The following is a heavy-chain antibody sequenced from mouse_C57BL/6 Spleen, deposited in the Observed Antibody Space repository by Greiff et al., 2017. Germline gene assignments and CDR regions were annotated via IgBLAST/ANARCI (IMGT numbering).Heavy chain of an antibody. CDR1: GYTFTSYW. D-gene: IGHD1-1*01. J-gene: IGHJ3*01. V-gene: IGHV1-55*01. CDR3: ARGKYYCGSSYWFSY. Sequence: QLQQSGAELVKPGASVKMSCKASGYTFTSYWITWVKQRPGQGLEWIGDIYPGSGSTNYNEKFKSETTLTVDTSSSTAYMQLSSLTSEDSSVYDCARGKYYCGSSYWFSYWGQGTLVTVSA. CDR2: IYPGSGST.